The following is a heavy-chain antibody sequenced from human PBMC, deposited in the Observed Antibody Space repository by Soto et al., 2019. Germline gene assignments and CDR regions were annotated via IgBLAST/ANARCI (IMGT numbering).Heavy chain of an antibody. CDR2: ISAYNGNT. J-gene: IGHJ5*02. V-gene: IGHV1-18*04. CDR3: AREDIVVVPAAHRFNWFDP. D-gene: IGHD2-2*01. CDR1: GYTFTSYG. Sequence: ASVKVSCKASGYTFTSYGISWVRQAPGQGLEWMGWISAYNGNTNYAQKLQGRVTMTTDTSTSTAYMELRSLRSDDTAVYYCAREDIVVVPAAHRFNWFDPWGQGTLVTVST.